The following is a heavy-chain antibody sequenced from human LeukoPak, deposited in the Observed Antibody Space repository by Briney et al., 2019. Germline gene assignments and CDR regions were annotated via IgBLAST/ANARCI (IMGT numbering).Heavy chain of an antibody. J-gene: IGHJ4*02. D-gene: IGHD3-3*01. Sequence: GALILSCAASGFTFINYWMHWIRQVPGKGLVWVSHIKYDGSATNYADSVKGRFTISRDNAKNTLYLQMNSLRAEDTAVYYCVSGSLQSGYNFDYWGQGALVTVSS. V-gene: IGHV3-74*01. CDR2: IKYDGSAT. CDR1: GFTFINYW. CDR3: VSGSLQSGYNFDY.